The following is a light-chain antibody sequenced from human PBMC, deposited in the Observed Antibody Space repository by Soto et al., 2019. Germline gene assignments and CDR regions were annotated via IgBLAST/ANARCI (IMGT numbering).Light chain of an antibody. CDR3: ETWDSNTHVV. J-gene: IGLJ2*01. CDR2: LEGSGSY. CDR1: SGHSSYI. Sequence: QPVLTQSSSASASLGSSVKLTCTLSSGHSSYIIAWHQQQPGKAPRYLMKLEGSGSYNKGSGVPDRFSSSSSGADRYLTISNLQSEDEADYYWETWDSNTHVVFGGGTKLTVL. V-gene: IGLV4-60*03.